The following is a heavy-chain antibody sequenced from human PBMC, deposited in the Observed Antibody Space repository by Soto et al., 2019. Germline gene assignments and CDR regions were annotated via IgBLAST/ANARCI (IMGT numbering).Heavy chain of an antibody. CDR1: GFTFSSYS. J-gene: IGHJ6*02. V-gene: IGHV3-21*01. Sequence: PGGSLRLSCAASGFTFSSYSMNWVRQAPGKGLEWVSSISSSSSYIYYADSVKGRFAISRDNAKTSLYLQMHSLRAEDTAVYYCARAPELRFLEWLSLTKGLAYGMDVWGQGTTVTVSS. CDR3: ARAPELRFLEWLSLTKGLAYGMDV. D-gene: IGHD3-3*01. CDR2: ISSSSSYI.